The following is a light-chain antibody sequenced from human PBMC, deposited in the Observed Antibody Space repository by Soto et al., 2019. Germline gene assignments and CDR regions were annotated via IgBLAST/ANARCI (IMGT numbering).Light chain of an antibody. CDR3: KKYSSVPV. CDR1: QDIRNF. J-gene: IGKJ3*01. CDR2: AAS. V-gene: IGKV1-27*01. Sequence: DIQMTQSPTSLSASVGDRVTITCRASQDIRNFVAWYQQKPGKVPKLLIYAASTLQSGVPSRFSGSGSGTDFTLNINSLQTEDVATYSCKKYSSVPVFGPGTKVEIK.